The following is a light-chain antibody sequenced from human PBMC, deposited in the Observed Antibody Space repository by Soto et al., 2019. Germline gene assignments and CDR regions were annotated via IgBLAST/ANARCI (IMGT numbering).Light chain of an antibody. CDR2: DAS. J-gene: IGKJ4*01. CDR1: QSLSNY. Sequence: EIVLTQSPATLSLSPGERATLSCRASQSLSNYIAWYQQKPGQAPRLLIYDASTRATGVAARFSGSGSGTDFTLTISSLEPEDFAVYYCQQRANWPGTFGGGTKVEIK. V-gene: IGKV3-11*01. CDR3: QQRANWPGT.